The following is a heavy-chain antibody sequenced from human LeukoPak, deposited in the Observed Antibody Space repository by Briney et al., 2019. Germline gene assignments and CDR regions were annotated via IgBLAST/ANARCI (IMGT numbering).Heavy chain of an antibody. Sequence: GGSLRLSCVASGFIFKKNWMTWIRQAPGKGLEWVANIKQDGNEKYYVDSVKGRFTISRDNAKNSLYLQMNSLRAEDTAVYFCARDSGSSSPGYWGQGTLVTVSS. D-gene: IGHD6-6*01. CDR1: GFIFKKNW. J-gene: IGHJ4*02. CDR3: ARDSGSSSPGY. CDR2: IKQDGNEK. V-gene: IGHV3-7*01.